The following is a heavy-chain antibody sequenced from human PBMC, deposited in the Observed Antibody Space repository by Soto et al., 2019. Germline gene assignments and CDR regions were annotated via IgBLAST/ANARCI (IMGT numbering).Heavy chain of an antibody. J-gene: IGHJ3*01. V-gene: IGHV3-23*01. CDR2: ISGSGGST. CDR3: AKGVLRFLEWLFPFVAFDF. Sequence: GGSLRLSCAASGFTFSSFAMSWVRQAPGKGLEWVSAISGSGGSTYYADSVKGRFTISRDNSKNTLYLQMNSLRAEDTAVYYSAKGVLRFLEWLFPFVAFDFWGQGTMVIVSS. D-gene: IGHD3-3*01. CDR1: GFTFSSFA.